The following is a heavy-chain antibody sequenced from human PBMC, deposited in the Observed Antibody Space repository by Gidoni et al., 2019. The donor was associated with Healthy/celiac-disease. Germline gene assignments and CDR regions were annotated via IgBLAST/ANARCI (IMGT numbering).Heavy chain of an antibody. J-gene: IGHJ3*02. Sequence: QLQLQQSCPGPVKPSRTPSPTGTGPGSPISIHYWSWIRQPPGKGLEWIEYIYYSGSTNHSPSLRSRVTISVDTSKNQFSLRLSSVHAAYTAVYYCASDHVAAAGGWSAFDIWGQGTMVTVSS. CDR3: ASDHVAAAGGWSAFDI. CDR1: GSPISIHY. CDR2: IYYSGST. V-gene: IGHV4-59*11. D-gene: IGHD6-13*01.